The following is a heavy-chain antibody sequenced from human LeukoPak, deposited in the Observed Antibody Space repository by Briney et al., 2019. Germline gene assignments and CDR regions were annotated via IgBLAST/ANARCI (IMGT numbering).Heavy chain of an antibody. CDR3: ARGLDYDILTGYYDGAFDI. CDR1: GGSFSGYY. D-gene: IGHD3-9*01. V-gene: IGHV4-34*01. J-gene: IGHJ3*02. CDR2: INHSGGT. Sequence: PSETLSLTCAVYGGSFSGYYWSWIRQPPGKGLEWIGEINHSGGTNYNPSLKSRVTISVDTSKNQFSLKLSSVTAADTAVYYCARGLDYDILTGYYDGAFDIWGQGTMVTVSS.